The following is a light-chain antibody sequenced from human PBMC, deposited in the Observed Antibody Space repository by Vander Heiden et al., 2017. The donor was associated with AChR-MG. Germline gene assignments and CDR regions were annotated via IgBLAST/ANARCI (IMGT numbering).Light chain of an antibody. CDR2: KAS. Sequence: DLQMTQSPSTLSASVGDRVTITCRASQSIGYLLAWYQQKPGKAPKLLIYKASTLESGVPSRFSGSGSGTEFTLTISSLQPVDFATYYCQQYNSYWTFGQGTKVEIK. CDR3: QQYNSYWT. CDR1: QSIGYL. V-gene: IGKV1-5*03. J-gene: IGKJ1*01.